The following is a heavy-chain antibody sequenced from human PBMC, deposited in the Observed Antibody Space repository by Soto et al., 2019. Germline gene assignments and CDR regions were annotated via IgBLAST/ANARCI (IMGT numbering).Heavy chain of an antibody. J-gene: IGHJ6*02. Sequence: PGGSLRLACAASGFTFSSYAMSWVRQAPGKGLEWVSAISGSGGSTYYADSVKGRFTISRDNSKNTLYLQMNSLRAEDTAVYYCAKSMIVVVRNYGMDVWGQGTTVTVSS. CDR2: ISGSGGST. CDR3: AKSMIVVVRNYGMDV. V-gene: IGHV3-23*01. CDR1: GFTFSSYA. D-gene: IGHD3-22*01.